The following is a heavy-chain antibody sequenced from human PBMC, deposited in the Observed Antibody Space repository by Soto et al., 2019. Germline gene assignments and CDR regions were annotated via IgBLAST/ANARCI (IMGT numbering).Heavy chain of an antibody. V-gene: IGHV1-46*01. D-gene: IGHD6-13*01. CDR3: ASSPAFSSSWYGIPPDPSHGMDV. CDR1: GYTFTSFY. J-gene: IGHJ6*02. Sequence: QMQLVQSGAEVKRPGASVRVSCKSSGYTFTSFYIHWVRQAPGQGLEWMGIINPSGGITNFAQRFQGRVTMTRDMSTKTHYMELSSLKSDDTAVYYCASSPAFSSSWYGIPPDPSHGMDVWGQWTTVTVS. CDR2: INPSGGIT.